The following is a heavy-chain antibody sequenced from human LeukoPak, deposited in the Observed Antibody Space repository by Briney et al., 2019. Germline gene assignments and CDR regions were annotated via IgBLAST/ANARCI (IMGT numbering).Heavy chain of an antibody. CDR1: GASTSHFY. D-gene: IGHD5-12*01. CDR2: MHNSGSS. CDR3: ARSAEWLRNAFDI. V-gene: IGHV4-59*01. J-gene: IGHJ3*02. Sequence: SETLSLSCTVSGASTSHFYWNWIRQPPGKGLEWIGYMHNSGSSKHNPSLKSRLTISIGTSKNQFSLQLASVTAADTAIYYCARSAEWLRNAFDIWGQGTMVSVSS.